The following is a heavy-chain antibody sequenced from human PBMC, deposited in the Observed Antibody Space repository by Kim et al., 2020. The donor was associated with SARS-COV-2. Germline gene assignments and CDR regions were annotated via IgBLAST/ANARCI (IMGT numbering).Heavy chain of an antibody. V-gene: IGHV4-39*07. Sequence: NPSRKSRVTISVDTSKNQFSLKLSSVTAADTAVYYCARDLDWNYGWFDPWGQGTLVTVSS. D-gene: IGHD1-7*01. J-gene: IGHJ5*02. CDR3: ARDLDWNYGWFDP.